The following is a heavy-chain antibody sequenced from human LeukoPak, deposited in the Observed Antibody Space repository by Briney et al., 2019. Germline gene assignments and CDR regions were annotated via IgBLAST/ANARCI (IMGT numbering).Heavy chain of an antibody. CDR2: IYYSGST. D-gene: IGHD6-19*01. J-gene: IGHJ6*02. CDR1: GGSISSYY. CDR3: ARSIVVAGIVSDYYYYAMDV. Sequence: PSETLSLTCIVSGGSISSYYWSWIRQPPGKGLEWIGYIYYSGSTTYNPSLKSRVTISLQTSKKQFSLKLSPVTAEDTAVYYCARSIVVAGIVSDYYYYAMDVWGQGTTVTVSS. V-gene: IGHV4-59*08.